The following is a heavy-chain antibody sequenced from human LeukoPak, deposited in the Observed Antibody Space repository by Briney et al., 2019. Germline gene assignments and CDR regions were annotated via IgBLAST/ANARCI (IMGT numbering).Heavy chain of an antibody. CDR1: GGSISDYY. CDR3: ARGPPRTGRERYFDY. Sequence: SETLSLTCTVSGGSISDYYWNWIRQPPGKGLEWIGYIYYRGTTNYNPSLNSRVTISLDSSKNQFSLKLSSVTAADTAVYYCARGPPRTGRERYFDYWGQGILVSVSS. V-gene: IGHV4-59*01. J-gene: IGHJ4*02. CDR2: IYYRGTT. D-gene: IGHD1-1*01.